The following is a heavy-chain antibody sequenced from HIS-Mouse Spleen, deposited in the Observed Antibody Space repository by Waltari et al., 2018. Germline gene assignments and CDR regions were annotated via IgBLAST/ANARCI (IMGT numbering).Heavy chain of an antibody. CDR2: TYYTGAT. CDR3: AREIPYSSSWYDWYFDL. V-gene: IGHV4-39*07. J-gene: IGHJ2*01. Sequence: QLQLQESGPGLVKPSETLSLTCTVSGGSISSSSYYWGWIRQPPGKGLEGIGSTYYTGATSSTPSLTGRVTISVDTSKNQCSLKLSSVTAADTAVYYCAREIPYSSSWYDWYFDLWGRGTLVTVSS. CDR1: GGSISSSSYY. D-gene: IGHD6-13*01.